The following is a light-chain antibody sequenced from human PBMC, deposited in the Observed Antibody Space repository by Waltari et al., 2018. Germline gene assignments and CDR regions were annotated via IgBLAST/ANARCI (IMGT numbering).Light chain of an antibody. J-gene: IGLJ3*02. CDR1: SGHSTNV. CDR2: VNSDGSP. Sequence: QLVLTQSPSASASLGASVKLTCTLSSGHSTNVIAWLQKRPEKGPRYLMKVNSDGSPNKGAEIPDRFSGSSSVAERYLTISSLQSEDEADYYCQTGGHGTWVFGGGTKLTVL. CDR3: QTGGHGTWV. V-gene: IGLV4-69*01.